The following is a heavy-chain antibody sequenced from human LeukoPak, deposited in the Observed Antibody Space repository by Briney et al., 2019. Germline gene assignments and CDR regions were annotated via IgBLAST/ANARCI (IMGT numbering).Heavy chain of an antibody. D-gene: IGHD1-26*01. Sequence: SQTPSPSPAIYGDSVSSNSTAWNCIRQSPSRGLEWLGRTYYRSKWYNDYAVSVKGRIAINPDTSKNQFSLQLNSVTPEDTAVYYCVRGRPVGGLNYWGQATEHTVSS. CDR2: TYYRSKWYN. CDR1: GDSVSSNSTA. V-gene: IGHV6-1*01. CDR3: VRGRPVGGLNY. J-gene: IGHJ4*02.